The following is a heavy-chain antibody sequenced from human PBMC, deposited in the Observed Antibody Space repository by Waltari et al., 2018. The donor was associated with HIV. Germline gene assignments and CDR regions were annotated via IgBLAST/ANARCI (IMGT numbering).Heavy chain of an antibody. CDR2: IRSKAYGGTT. J-gene: IGHJ4*02. V-gene: IGHV3-49*03. CDR1: GFTSGVYV. D-gene: IGHD3-3*01. CDR3: TRDGLYYDFWSGYPGY. Sequence: EVQLVGSGGGWVQPGRSRSLSCTASGFTSGVYVISSLRQAPGKGLEWVGFIRSKAYGGTTEYAASVKGRFTISRDDSKSIAYLQMNSLKTEDTAVYYCTRDGLYYDFWSGYPGYWGQGTLVTVSS.